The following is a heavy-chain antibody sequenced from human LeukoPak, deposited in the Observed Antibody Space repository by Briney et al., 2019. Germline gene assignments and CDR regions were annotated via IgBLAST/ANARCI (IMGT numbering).Heavy chain of an antibody. CDR2: LYSGGRI. V-gene: IGHV3-53*05. D-gene: IGHD3-10*01. CDR1: GFTVSSNC. CDR3: AKGDPYGSGSYPVDY. J-gene: IGHJ4*02. Sequence: PGGSLRLSCAASGFTVSSNCMSWVRQAPGKGLEWVSVLYSGGRIFYADSAKGRFTISRDNSKNTLYLQMNSLRPEDTAVYYCAKGDPYGSGSYPVDYWGQGTLVTVSS.